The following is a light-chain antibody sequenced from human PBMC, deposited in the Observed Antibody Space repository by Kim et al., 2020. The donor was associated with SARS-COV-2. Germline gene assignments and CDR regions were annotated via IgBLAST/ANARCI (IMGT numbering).Light chain of an antibody. V-gene: IGKV1-6*01. CDR3: LQDYDYPLT. J-gene: IGKJ4*01. Sequence: AIQMTQSPSSLSASVGDRVTITCRASQGIRNDLGWYQQKPGRAPNLLIYATSNLQSGVPSRFSVSGSGTDFTLTISSLQPEDVATYYCLQDYDYPLTFVGGTKVDIK. CDR2: ATS. CDR1: QGIRND.